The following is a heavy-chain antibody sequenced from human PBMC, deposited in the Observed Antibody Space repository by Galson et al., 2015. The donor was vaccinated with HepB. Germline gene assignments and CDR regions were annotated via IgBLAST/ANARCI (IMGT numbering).Heavy chain of an antibody. CDR1: GFTFDDYD. CDR2: ISWNSGSI. J-gene: IGHJ3*02. CDR3: AKDIGIAVAGSLGRDAFDI. D-gene: IGHD6-19*01. V-gene: IGHV3-9*01. Sequence: SLRLSCAASGFTFDDYDMHWVRQAPGKGLEWVSGISWNSGSIGYADSVKGRFTISRDNAKNSLYLQMNSLRAEDTALYYCAKDIGIAVAGSLGRDAFDIWGQGTMVTVSS.